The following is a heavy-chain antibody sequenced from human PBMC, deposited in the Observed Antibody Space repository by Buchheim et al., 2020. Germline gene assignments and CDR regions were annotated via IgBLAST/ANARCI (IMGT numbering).Heavy chain of an antibody. Sequence: QVQLVESGGGVVQPGRSLRLSCAASGFTFSSYGMHWVRQAPGKGLEWVAVISYDGSNKYYADSVKVRFTISRDNSKHTLYLQMNSLRAEDTAVYYCAKVSYDSSGYVDYWGQGTL. CDR2: ISYDGSNK. V-gene: IGHV3-30*18. J-gene: IGHJ4*02. CDR1: GFTFSSYG. CDR3: AKVSYDSSGYVDY. D-gene: IGHD3-22*01.